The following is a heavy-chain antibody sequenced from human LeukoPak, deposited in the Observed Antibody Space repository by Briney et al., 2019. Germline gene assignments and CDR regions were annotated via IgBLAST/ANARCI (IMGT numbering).Heavy chain of an antibody. CDR2: TNSGGTTT. V-gene: IGHV3-23*01. D-gene: IGHD3-10*02. CDR1: GFPFSDFS. Sequence: GVSLRLSCATSGFPFSDFSMTWVRQAPGKGLEWISTTNSGGTTTYYAESVKGRFTISRDNFKNALYLQMSSLRVEDTAIYYCAKQSYARSLGEGGPGTLVTVSS. J-gene: IGHJ4*02. CDR3: AKQSYARSLGE.